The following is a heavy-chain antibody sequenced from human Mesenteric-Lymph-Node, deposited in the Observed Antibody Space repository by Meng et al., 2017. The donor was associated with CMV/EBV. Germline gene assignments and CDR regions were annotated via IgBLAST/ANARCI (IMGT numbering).Heavy chain of an antibody. CDR1: GGSFSANY. D-gene: IGHD6-13*01. CDR2: INPSGHT. V-gene: IGHV4-34*01. CDR3: ARVYSSNYYELGFDP. J-gene: IGHJ5*02. Sequence: NGGSFSANYWTWIRQPPGKGLGWIGEINPSGHTNYNPSLKSRVTISVDTSKKQFSLKVNSVTAADTAVYYCARVYSSNYYELGFDPWGQGTLVTVSS.